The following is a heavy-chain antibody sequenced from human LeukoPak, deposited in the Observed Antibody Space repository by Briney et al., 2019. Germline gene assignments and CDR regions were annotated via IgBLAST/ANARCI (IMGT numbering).Heavy chain of an antibody. V-gene: IGHV3-74*01. CDR1: GFTFRTYW. J-gene: IGHJ3*02. D-gene: IGHD2-2*01. CDR3: ARTNWPAATFAAFDI. Sequence: PGGSLRLSCAVSGFTFRTYWMHWVRQVPGEGLVWVSRINEDGSITNYADSVKGRFSISRDNAKNTLYLQMNSLRAEDTAVYYCARTNWPAATFAAFDIWGQGTMVTVSS. CDR2: INEDGSIT.